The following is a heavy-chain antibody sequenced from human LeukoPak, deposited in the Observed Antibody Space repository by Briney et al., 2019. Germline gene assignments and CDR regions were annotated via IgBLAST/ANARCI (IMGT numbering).Heavy chain of an antibody. V-gene: IGHV1-18*01. Sequence: ASVKASCKASGYTFTSYGISWVRQAPGQGLEWMGWISAYNGNTNYAQKLQGRVTMTTDTSTSTAYMELRSLRSDDTAVYYCATRQERVRESWFDPWGQGTLVTVSS. CDR3: ATRQERVRESWFDP. J-gene: IGHJ5*02. CDR2: ISAYNGNT. CDR1: GYTFTSYG. D-gene: IGHD1-26*01.